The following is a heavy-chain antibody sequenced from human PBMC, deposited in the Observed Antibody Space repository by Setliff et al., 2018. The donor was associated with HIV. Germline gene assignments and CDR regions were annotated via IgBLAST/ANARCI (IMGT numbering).Heavy chain of an antibody. CDR3: ARRTRRRGSSYGNIDY. J-gene: IGHJ4*02. V-gene: IGHV5-51*01. Sequence: PGESLKISCKTSGYSFTTYWIGWVRQMPGKGLEWMAILYPGDSDTRYSPSFQSQVTVSADKSIGTAYLQWRSLQASDTAVYYCARRTRRRGSSYGNIDYWGQGTLVTVSS. CDR1: GYSFTTYW. D-gene: IGHD5-18*01. CDR2: LYPGDSDT.